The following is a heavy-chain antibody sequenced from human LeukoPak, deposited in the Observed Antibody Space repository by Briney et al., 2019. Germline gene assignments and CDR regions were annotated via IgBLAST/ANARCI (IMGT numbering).Heavy chain of an antibody. Sequence: GSLRLSCTASGFTFGDYDMSWVRQAPGKGVEWVGFIRSKAYGGATEYAASVKGRFTISRVDSKSIAYLQMNSLKTEDTAVYYCTRGGRDYFDYWGQGTLVTVSS. CDR3: TRGGRDYFDY. V-gene: IGHV3-49*04. D-gene: IGHD6-25*01. J-gene: IGHJ4*02. CDR2: IRSKAYGGAT. CDR1: GFTFGDYD.